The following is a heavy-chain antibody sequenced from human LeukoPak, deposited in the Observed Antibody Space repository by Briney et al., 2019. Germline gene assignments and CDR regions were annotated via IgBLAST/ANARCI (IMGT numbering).Heavy chain of an antibody. CDR3: ARGGYHSYYFDY. D-gene: IGHD3-16*02. V-gene: IGHV4-61*01. Sequence: PSETLSLTCTVSGGSVSSGSYYWSWIRQPPGKGLEWIGYIYYSGSTNYNPSLKSRVTISVDTSKNQFSLKLSSVTAADTAVYYCARGGYHSYYFDYWGQGTLVTVSS. CDR1: GGSVSSGSYY. J-gene: IGHJ4*02. CDR2: IYYSGST.